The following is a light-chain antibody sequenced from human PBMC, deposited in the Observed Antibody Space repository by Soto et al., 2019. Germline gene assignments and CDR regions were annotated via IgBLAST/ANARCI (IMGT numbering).Light chain of an antibody. CDR1: SSNIGAGYD. CDR2: HNS. V-gene: IGLV1-40*01. J-gene: IGLJ1*01. CDR3: QSYDSSLRGV. Sequence: QSVLTQPPSVSGAPGQRVTISCTGSSSNIGAGYDVHWYQQLPGTAPKLLIYHNSNRPSGVPDRFSGSKSGTSASLAITGLQAEDEADYYCQSYDSSLRGVFGTGTKVTVL.